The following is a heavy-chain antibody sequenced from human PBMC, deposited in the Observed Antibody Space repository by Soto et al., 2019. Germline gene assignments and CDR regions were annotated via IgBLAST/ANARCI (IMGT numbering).Heavy chain of an antibody. V-gene: IGHV3-23*01. D-gene: IGHD4-17*01. CDR3: AKGDPISTVITVKGQTFDY. J-gene: IGHJ4*02. CDR1: GFTFSSYA. Sequence: GGSLRLSCAASGFTFSSYAMSWVRQTPGKGLEWVSAISGSGGNTYYAASVKGRFTISRDNSKNTLYLQMSSLRAEDTAVYYCAKGDPISTVITVKGQTFDYWGQGTLVTVSS. CDR2: ISGSGGNT.